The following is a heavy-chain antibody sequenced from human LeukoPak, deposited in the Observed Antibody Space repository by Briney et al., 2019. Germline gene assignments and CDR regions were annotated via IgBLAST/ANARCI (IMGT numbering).Heavy chain of an antibody. J-gene: IGHJ4*02. V-gene: IGHV3-21*01. CDR3: ARSYYEYYYDSSGYYRPYFDY. CDR2: ISSGSTYT. D-gene: IGHD3-22*01. Sequence: GGSLRLSCAVSGFTFSTFSMNWVRQAPGKGLEWVSSISSGSTYTYYADSVKGRFTISRDNAKKSLYLQMNSLRAEDTAVYYCARSYYEYYYDSSGYYRPYFDYWGQGTLVTVSS. CDR1: GFTFSTFS.